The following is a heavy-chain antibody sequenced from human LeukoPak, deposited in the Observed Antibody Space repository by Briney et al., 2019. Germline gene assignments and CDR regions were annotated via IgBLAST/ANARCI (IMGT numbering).Heavy chain of an antibody. V-gene: IGHV3-7*03. J-gene: IGHJ4*02. Sequence: PGGSLRLSCAASGFAFGDFWMSWVRQTPGKGLESVATIKQDGSAKEYVDSVKGRFTISRDNAKESLYLQMNSLRAEDMALYYCAKDARPGYSSSWYYFDYWGQGTLVTVSS. CDR3: AKDARPGYSSSWYYFDY. CDR1: GFAFGDFW. CDR2: IKQDGSAK. D-gene: IGHD6-13*01.